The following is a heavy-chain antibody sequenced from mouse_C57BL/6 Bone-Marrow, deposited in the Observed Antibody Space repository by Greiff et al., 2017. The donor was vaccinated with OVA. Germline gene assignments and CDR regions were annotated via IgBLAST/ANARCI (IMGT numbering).Heavy chain of an antibody. J-gene: IGHJ1*03. CDR2: IDPSDRYT. V-gene: IGHV1-50*01. CDR3: AVFIPGGYWYFDV. CDR1: GYTFTSYW. Sequence: QVQLQQPGAELVKPGASVKLSCKASGYTFTSYWMQWVKQRPGQGLEWIGEIDPSDRYTNYNQKFKGKATLTVDTSSSTAYMQLSSLTSEDSAVYYCAVFIPGGYWYFDVWGTGTTVTVSS. D-gene: IGHD1-2*01.